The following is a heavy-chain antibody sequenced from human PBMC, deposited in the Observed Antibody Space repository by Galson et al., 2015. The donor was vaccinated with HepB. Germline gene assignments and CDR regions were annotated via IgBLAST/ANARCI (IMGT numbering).Heavy chain of an antibody. V-gene: IGHV3-48*02. CDR2: ISSSSSTI. CDR1: GFTFSSYS. J-gene: IGHJ6*02. CDR3: ARDQVGPYYYYYGMDV. Sequence: SLRLSCAASGFTFSSYSMNWVRQAPGKGLEWVSYISSSSSTIYYADSVKGRFTISRDNAKNSLYLQMNSLRDEDTAVYYCARDQVGPYYYYYGMDVWGQGTTVTVSS. D-gene: IGHD1-26*01.